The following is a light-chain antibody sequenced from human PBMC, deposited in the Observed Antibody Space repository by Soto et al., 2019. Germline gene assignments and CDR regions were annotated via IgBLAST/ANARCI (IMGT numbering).Light chain of an antibody. CDR3: QQYGSSPRT. J-gene: IGKJ1*01. Sequence: EIVLTQSPGTLSLSPGERATLSCRASQSVHSNYLAWYQQKPAQAPRLLMYGASSRATGIPDRFSCSGSGTDFTLTINRLEPEDSAVYYCQQYGSSPRTFGQGTKVDIK. CDR1: QSVHSNY. CDR2: GAS. V-gene: IGKV3-20*01.